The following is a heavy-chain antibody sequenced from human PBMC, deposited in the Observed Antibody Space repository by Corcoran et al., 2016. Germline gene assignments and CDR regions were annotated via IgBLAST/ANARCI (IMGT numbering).Heavy chain of an antibody. V-gene: IGHV4-34*01. CDR2: INHSGST. CDR3: ARDVDYDSRSFDY. Sequence: QVQLQQWGAGLLKPSETLSLTCAVYGGSFSGYYWSWIRQPPGKGLEWIGEINHSGSTNYNPSLKSRVTISVDTSKNQFSLKLSSATAADTAVYYCARDVDYDSRSFDYWGQGTLVTVSS. D-gene: IGHD3-22*01. CDR1: GGSFSGYY. J-gene: IGHJ4*02.